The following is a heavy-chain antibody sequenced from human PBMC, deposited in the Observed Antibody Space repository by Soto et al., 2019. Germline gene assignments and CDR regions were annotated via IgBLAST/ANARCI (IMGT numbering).Heavy chain of an antibody. CDR2: IIPMLGIA. D-gene: IGHD5-18*01. J-gene: IGHJ4*02. V-gene: IGHV1-69*02. CDR3: ANRGYSYGFVTY. Sequence: QVQLVQSGAEVKKPGSSVKVSCKASGGTFSSYTFSWVRQAPGQGLEWMGRIIPMLGIANYAQKFQGRVKITADKSTSTAYMELSSLRSEDTAVYYCANRGYSYGFVTYWGQGTLVTVSS. CDR1: GGTFSSYT.